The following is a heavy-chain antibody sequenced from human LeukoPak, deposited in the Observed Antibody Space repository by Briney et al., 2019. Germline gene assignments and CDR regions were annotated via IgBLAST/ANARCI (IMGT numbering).Heavy chain of an antibody. CDR3: ARANAYYYYMDV. CDR1: GGSISSGGYY. V-gene: IGHV4-31*03. J-gene: IGHJ6*03. Sequence: SQTLSLTCTVSGGSISSGGYYWSWIRQHPGKGLEWIGYIYYSGSTYYNPSLKGRVTISVDTSKNQFSLKLSSVTAADTAVYYCARANAYYYYMDVWGKGTTVTVSS. CDR2: IYYSGST. D-gene: IGHD2-8*01.